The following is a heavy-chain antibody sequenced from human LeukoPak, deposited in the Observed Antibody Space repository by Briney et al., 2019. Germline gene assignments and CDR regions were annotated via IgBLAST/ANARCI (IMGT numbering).Heavy chain of an antibody. J-gene: IGHJ3*01. CDR3: ARAQVVGLNDF. CDR1: GFTFSSYS. D-gene: IGHD2-15*01. CDR2: ISISNSNI. Sequence: PGGSLRLSGVVSGFTFSSYSMDWVRQAPGRGREWVSYISISNSNIYYADAVKGRFNISRDNANKSLYLEMNSLRAEDTAVYYCARAQVVGLNDFWGQGTMVTVSS. V-gene: IGHV3-48*04.